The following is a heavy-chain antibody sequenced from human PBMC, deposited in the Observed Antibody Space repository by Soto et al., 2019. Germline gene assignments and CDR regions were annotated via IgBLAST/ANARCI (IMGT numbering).Heavy chain of an antibody. V-gene: IGHV4-34*01. J-gene: IGHJ6*02. D-gene: IGHD1-26*01. Sequence: SETLSLTCAVYGGSFSGYYWSWIRQPPGKGLEWIGEINHSGSTNYNPSLKSRVTISVDTSKNQFPLKLSSVTAADTAVYYCARGSLGVWELTGGTDVWGQGTTVTVSS. CDR2: INHSGST. CDR1: GGSFSGYY. CDR3: ARGSLGVWELTGGTDV.